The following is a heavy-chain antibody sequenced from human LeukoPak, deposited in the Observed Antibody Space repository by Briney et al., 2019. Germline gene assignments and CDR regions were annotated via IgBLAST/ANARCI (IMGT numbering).Heavy chain of an antibody. D-gene: IGHD3-22*01. V-gene: IGHV1-2*02. CDR3: ANEYYYDSSGGYYYYYYGMDV. J-gene: IGHJ6*02. Sequence: ASVKVSFKASAYTFTGYYMHWVRHAPGQGLEWMGWINPNSGGTNYSQKFQGRVTMTRDTSISTAYLELSRLRSDDTAVYYCANEYYYDSSGGYYYYYYGMDVWGQGTTVTVSS. CDR1: AYTFTGYY. CDR2: INPNSGGT.